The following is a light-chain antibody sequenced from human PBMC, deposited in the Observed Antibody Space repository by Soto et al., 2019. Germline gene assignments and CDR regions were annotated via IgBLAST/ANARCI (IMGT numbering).Light chain of an antibody. J-gene: IGKJ3*01. Sequence: IQLTQSPSSLTASVGDRVTITCRASQGISSFLDWYQQKPWKAPKLLVYVASTLQCGVPSRFSGSGSGTDFSRSIGCLQPEVFATYYCEQVDSFPIPFGPGTKVIIK. CDR2: VAS. CDR1: QGISSF. V-gene: IGKV1-9*01. CDR3: EQVDSFPIP.